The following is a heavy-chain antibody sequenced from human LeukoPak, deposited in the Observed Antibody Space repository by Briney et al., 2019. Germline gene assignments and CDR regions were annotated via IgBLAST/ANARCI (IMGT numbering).Heavy chain of an antibody. CDR2: ISGSGGST. V-gene: IGHV3-23*01. D-gene: IGHD2-2*01. CDR1: GFTFSSYA. CDR3: AKARVGYCSSTSCSATGFDY. Sequence: PGGPLRLSCAASGFTFSSYAMIGLRQAPGKGLEGGAAISGSGGSTYYADSVKGRFTISRDNSKNTLYLQMNSLRAEDTAVSSCAKARVGYCSSTSCSATGFDYWGQGTLVTVSS. J-gene: IGHJ4*02.